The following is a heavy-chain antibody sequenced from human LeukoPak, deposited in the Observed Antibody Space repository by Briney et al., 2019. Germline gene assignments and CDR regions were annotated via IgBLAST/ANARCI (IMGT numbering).Heavy chain of an antibody. J-gene: IGHJ4*02. D-gene: IGHD2-15*01. Sequence: GGSLRLSCAASGFTFSSYGMSWVRQAPGKGLEWVSAISGSGGSTYYADSVKGRFTISRDNSKNTLYLQMNSLRAEDTAVYYCAKGDDIVVVVAALDYWGQGTLVTVSS. CDR3: AKGDDIVVVVAALDY. CDR1: GFTFSSYG. V-gene: IGHV3-23*01. CDR2: ISGSGGST.